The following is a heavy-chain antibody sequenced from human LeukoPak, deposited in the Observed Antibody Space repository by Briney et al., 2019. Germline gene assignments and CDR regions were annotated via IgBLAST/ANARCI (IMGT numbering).Heavy chain of an antibody. Sequence: GGSLRLSCAASGFTFSSYTMNWVRQAPGKGLEWVSSITSSSSFKYYADSVKGRFTISRDNAENSLSLQMNSLRAEDTAVYYCAREYYTYDYWGQGTLVTVSS. CDR2: ITSSSSFK. CDR1: GFTFSSYT. V-gene: IGHV3-21*01. D-gene: IGHD3-10*01. J-gene: IGHJ4*02. CDR3: AREYYTYDY.